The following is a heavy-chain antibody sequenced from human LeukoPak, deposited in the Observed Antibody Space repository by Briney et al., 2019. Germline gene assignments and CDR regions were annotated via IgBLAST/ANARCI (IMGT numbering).Heavy chain of an antibody. V-gene: IGHV4-59*01. Sequence: SETLSLTCTVSGGSISSYYWSWIRQPPGKGLEWIGYIYYSGSTNYNPSLKSRVTISVDTSKNQFSLKLSSVTAEDTAMYYCATGQIHRVDFWGQGTLVTVSS. D-gene: IGHD1-14*01. CDR2: IYYSGST. CDR1: GGSISSYY. J-gene: IGHJ4*02. CDR3: ATGQIHRVDF.